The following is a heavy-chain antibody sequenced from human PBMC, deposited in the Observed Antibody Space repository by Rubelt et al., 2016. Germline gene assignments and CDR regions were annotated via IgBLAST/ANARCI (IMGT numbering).Heavy chain of an antibody. CDR2: INAGNGNT. CDR3: ARGYCSGGSCYYFDY. J-gene: IGHJ4*02. V-gene: IGHV1-3*01. CDR1: GYTFTSYA. D-gene: IGHD2-15*01. Sequence: QVQLVQSGAEVKKPGPSVKVSCKASGYTFTSYAMHWVRQAPGQRLEWLGWINAGNGNTKYSQKFQGRVTITRDTSASTAYMELSSLRSEDTAVYYCARGYCSGGSCYYFDYWGQGTLVTVSS.